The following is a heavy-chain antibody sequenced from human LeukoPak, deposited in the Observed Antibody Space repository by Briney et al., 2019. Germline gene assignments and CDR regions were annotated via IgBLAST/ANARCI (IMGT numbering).Heavy chain of an antibody. CDR1: GFTFGSYA. CDR3: AKAPQGSLRLPQKHKFDY. D-gene: IGHD2-15*01. CDR2: ISGSGGST. J-gene: IGHJ4*02. V-gene: IGHV3-23*01. Sequence: GGSLRLSCAASGFTFGSYAMSWVRQAPGKGLEWVSAISGSGGSTYYADSVKGRFTISRDNSKNTLYLQMNSLRAEDTAVYYCAKAPQGSLRLPQKHKFDYWGQGTLVTVSS.